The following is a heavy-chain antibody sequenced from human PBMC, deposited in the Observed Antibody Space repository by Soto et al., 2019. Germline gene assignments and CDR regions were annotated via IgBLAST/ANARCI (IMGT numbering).Heavy chain of an antibody. J-gene: IGHJ6*02. CDR2: ISAYNGNT. Sequence: ASVKVSCKASGYTFTSYGICWVRQAPGQGLEWMGWISAYNGNTNYAQKLQGRVTMTTDTSTSTAYMELRSLRSDDTAVYYCARDNAASSSWSYYFYGMDVWGQGTTVTVSS. D-gene: IGHD6-13*01. V-gene: IGHV1-18*01. CDR1: GYTFTSYG. CDR3: ARDNAASSSWSYYFYGMDV.